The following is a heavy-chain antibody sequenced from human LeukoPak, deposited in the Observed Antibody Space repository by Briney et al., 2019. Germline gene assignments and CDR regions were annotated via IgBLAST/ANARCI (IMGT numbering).Heavy chain of an antibody. V-gene: IGHV3-7*01. CDR2: IKQDGSEK. CDR3: ARAYYGSGSYYTLYYCYYMDV. D-gene: IGHD3-10*01. CDR1: GFTFSSYW. Sequence: GGSLRLSCAASGFTFSSYWMSWVRQAPGKGLEWVANIKQDGSEKYYVDSVKGRFTISRDNAKNSLYLQMNSLRAEDTAVYYCARAYYGSGSYYTLYYCYYMDVWGKGTTVTVSS. J-gene: IGHJ6*03.